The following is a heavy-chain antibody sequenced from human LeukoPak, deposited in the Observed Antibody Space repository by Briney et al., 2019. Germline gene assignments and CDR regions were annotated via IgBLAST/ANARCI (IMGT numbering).Heavy chain of an antibody. Sequence: GASVKVSCKASGYTFTSYYMHWVRQAPGQGLEWMGRIIPIFGTANYAQKFQGRVTITTDESTSTAYMELSSLRSEDTAVYYCARDGGKQNYDFWSGYLTFDYWGQGTLVTVSS. CDR3: ARDGGKQNYDFWSGYLTFDY. CDR1: GYTFTSYY. D-gene: IGHD3-3*01. V-gene: IGHV1-69*05. CDR2: IIPIFGTA. J-gene: IGHJ4*02.